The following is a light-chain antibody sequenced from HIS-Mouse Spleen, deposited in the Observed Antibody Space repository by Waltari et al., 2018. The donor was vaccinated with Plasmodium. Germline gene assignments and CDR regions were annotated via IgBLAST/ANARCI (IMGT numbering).Light chain of an antibody. Sequence: SYVLTQPPSVSVAPGQTARITCGGHNIGSKSVHWYQQKPGQAPVLVVYDDSDRPSGIPERFSGSNSGNTATLTISRVEVGDEADYYCQVWDSSSDHPVFGGGTKLTVL. V-gene: IGLV3-21*02. J-gene: IGLJ2*01. CDR1: NIGSKS. CDR3: QVWDSSSDHPV. CDR2: DDS.